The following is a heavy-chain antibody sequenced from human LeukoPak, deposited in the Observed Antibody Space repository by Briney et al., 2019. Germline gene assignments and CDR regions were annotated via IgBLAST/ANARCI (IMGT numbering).Heavy chain of an antibody. V-gene: IGHV3-21*01. CDR1: GFTFSTYT. CDR2: ITSAGNFI. Sequence: SGRSLRLSCAASGFTFSTYTMIWVREAPGKGLEWVSSITSAGNFIYYADSLRGRFTVSRDNSKNSLYLQMNRLRAEDTAMYYCARDLWDHWGQGTLVTVSS. J-gene: IGHJ4*02. CDR3: ARDLWDH.